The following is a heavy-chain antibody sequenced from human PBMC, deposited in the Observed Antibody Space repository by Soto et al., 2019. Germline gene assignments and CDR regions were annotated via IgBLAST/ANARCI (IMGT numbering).Heavy chain of an antibody. CDR1: GFTFSSFW. J-gene: IGHJ4*02. D-gene: IGHD3-10*01. CDR2: IKTDGSET. CDR3: TSDRYPRFYHGSGSYPYY. Sequence: GGSLRLSCAASGFTFSSFWMSWVRQSPGKGLEWVANIKTDGSETHYVDSVKGRFTISRDNPKTSLFLQMNSLRVEDTAVYFCTSDRYPRFYHGSGSYPYYWGQGTPVTVSS. V-gene: IGHV3-7*03.